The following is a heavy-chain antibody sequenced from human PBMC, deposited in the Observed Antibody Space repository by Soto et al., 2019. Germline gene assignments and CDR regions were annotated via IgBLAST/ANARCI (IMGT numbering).Heavy chain of an antibody. J-gene: IGHJ3*02. CDR1: GFTFSSYG. D-gene: IGHD1-26*01. CDR2: IWDDGSNK. V-gene: IGHV3-33*01. CDR3: ASLIVGANLDACDI. Sequence: QVQLVESGGGVVQPGRSLRLSCAASGFTFSSYGMHWVRQAPGKGLEWVAVIWDDGSNKYYADSVKGRFTISRDNSKNTLYLQMNSLRAEDTAVYYCASLIVGANLDACDIWGQGTMVTVSS.